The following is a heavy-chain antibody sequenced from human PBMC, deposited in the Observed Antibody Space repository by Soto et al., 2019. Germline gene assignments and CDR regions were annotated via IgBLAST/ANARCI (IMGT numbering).Heavy chain of an antibody. CDR2: INPKSGGT. CDR3: ARGDSTDCSNGVCSFCYTHDMDV. V-gene: IGHV1-2*04. D-gene: IGHD2-8*01. J-gene: IGHJ6*01. Sequence: GASVKVSCKASGYSFTDYHIHWVRQAPGQGLEWLGRINPKSGGTSTAQKFQGWVTMTTDTSISTASMELTRLTSDDTAIYYCARGDSTDCSNGVCSFCYTHDMDVWG. CDR1: GYSFTDYH.